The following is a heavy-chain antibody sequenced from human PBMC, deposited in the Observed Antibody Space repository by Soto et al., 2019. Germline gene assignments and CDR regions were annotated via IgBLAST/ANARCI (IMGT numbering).Heavy chain of an antibody. D-gene: IGHD6-19*01. CDR1: VGSFTTSDYY. J-gene: IGHJ4*02. CDR2: IYHSGTT. CDR3: ARHGEPGIAVAGPWDL. Sequence: LSLTFTVSVGSFTTSDYYWGWIRQAPGKGLEWIGSIYHSGTTYYSEPLKSRVTISVDPSKSHFYLTLNSVTAADTAVYFCARHGEPGIAVAGPWDLWGQGPMVTV. V-gene: IGHV4-39*02.